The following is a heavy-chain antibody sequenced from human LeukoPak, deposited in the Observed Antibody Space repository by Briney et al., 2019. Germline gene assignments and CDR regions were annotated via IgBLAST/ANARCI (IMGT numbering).Heavy chain of an antibody. Sequence: PGGSLRLSCAASGFTVTNNDMDWVRQAPGKGLEWVGFIRSKAYGGTTEYAASVKGRFTISRDDSKSIAYLQMNSLKTEDTAVYYCTRDYSSDWFYDAFDIWGQGTMVTVSS. CDR1: GFTVTNND. CDR3: TRDYSSDWFYDAFDI. CDR2: IRSKAYGGTT. D-gene: IGHD6-19*01. J-gene: IGHJ3*02. V-gene: IGHV3-49*04.